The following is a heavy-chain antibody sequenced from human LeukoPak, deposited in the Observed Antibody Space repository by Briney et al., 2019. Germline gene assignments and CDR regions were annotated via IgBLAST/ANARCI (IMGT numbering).Heavy chain of an antibody. V-gene: IGHV1-69*05. J-gene: IGHJ3*02. CDR1: GGIFRSHG. D-gene: IGHD4-23*01. CDR3: ARARSTVVNDAFDI. Sequence: SVKVSCKASGGIFRSHGDSWVRQAPGQGPQWMGGIVPVFKTTSYAQKFQGRLSLSIDDSTNTAYMDLTRLTSDDTAVYFCARARSTVVNDAFDIWGQGTMVTVSS. CDR2: IVPVFKTT.